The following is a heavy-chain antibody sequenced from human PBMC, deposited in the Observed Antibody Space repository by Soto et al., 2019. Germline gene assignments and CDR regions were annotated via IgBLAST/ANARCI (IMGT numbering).Heavy chain of an antibody. D-gene: IGHD4-17*01. CDR1: GGSVSSGSYY. V-gene: IGHV4-61*01. J-gene: IGHJ4*02. CDR2: IYYSGST. Sequence: SETLSLTCTVSGGSVSSGSYYWSWIRQPPGKGLGWIGYIYYSGSTNYNPSLKSRVTISVDTSKNQFSLKLSSVTAADTAVYYCARAVYGDYDDDVGEFDYWGQGTLVTVSS. CDR3: ARAVYGDYDDDVGEFDY.